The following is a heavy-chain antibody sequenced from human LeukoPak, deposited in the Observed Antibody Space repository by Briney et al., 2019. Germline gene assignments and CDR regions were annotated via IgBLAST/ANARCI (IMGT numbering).Heavy chain of an antibody. Sequence: GGSLRLSCTGSGFNFNMFAMNGVRQAPGQGLEWVSGLSRGGGTTNYADSVKGRFTISRDKSKNMVFLQMNSLRPEDTAVYYCAKEQRIRHCSEGVCMEGYYFDYWGQGSLVTVSS. J-gene: IGHJ4*02. D-gene: IGHD2-8*01. CDR3: AKEQRIRHCSEGVCMEGYYFDY. CDR1: GFNFNMFA. CDR2: LSRGGGTT. V-gene: IGHV3-23*01.